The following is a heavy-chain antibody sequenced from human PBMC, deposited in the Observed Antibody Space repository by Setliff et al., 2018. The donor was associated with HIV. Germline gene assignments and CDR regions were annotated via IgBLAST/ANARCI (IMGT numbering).Heavy chain of an antibody. D-gene: IGHD3-22*01. V-gene: IGHV1-69*10. CDR1: GGPFSSYS. CDR2: SIPILGLT. CDR3: AILYYYDSSGYSRSYDAFDI. Sequence: SVKVSCKASGGPFSSYSITWVRQAPGQGLEWMGGSIPILGLTNYPQKFQGRVTITADESTSTAYMELSSLRSEDTALYYCAILYYYDSSGYSRSYDAFDIWGQGTMVTVSS. J-gene: IGHJ3*02.